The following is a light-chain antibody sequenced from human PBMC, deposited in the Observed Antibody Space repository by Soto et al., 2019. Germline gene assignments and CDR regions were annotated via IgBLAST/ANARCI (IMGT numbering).Light chain of an antibody. CDR1: ESVRSSY. J-gene: IGKJ2*01. Sequence: EIVLTQSPGTLSLSPGKRATLSCRTSESVRSSYLAWYQQKPGQPPRLLIYGASSRATGVPARFSGSGSGTDFTLTISRLEPEDFAMYYCQVFGGSPRYTFGQGTRLEIK. CDR2: GAS. CDR3: QVFGGSPRYT. V-gene: IGKV3-20*01.